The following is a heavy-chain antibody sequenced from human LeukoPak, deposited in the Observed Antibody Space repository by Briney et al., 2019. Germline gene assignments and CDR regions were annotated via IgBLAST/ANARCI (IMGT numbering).Heavy chain of an antibody. J-gene: IGHJ4*02. Sequence: SQTLSLTCAISGDSVSSNSAAWNWIRQSPSRGLEWLGRTYYRSKWYNDYAVSVNGRISINPDTSRNQFSLQLNSVSPEDTAVYYCASWVHDGRYFDYWGQGTLVTVSS. D-gene: IGHD1-1*01. CDR3: ASWVHDGRYFDY. CDR2: TYYRSKWYN. V-gene: IGHV6-1*01. CDR1: GDSVSSNSAA.